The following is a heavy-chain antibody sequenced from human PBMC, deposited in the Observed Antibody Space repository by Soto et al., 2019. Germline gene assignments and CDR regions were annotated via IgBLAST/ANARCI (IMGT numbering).Heavy chain of an antibody. CDR1: GYTLTELS. V-gene: IGHV1-24*01. CDR3: AGVGWASPAAAGFMRGIYYFDY. Sequence: ASVKVSCKVSGYTLTELSMHWVRQAPGKGLEWMGGFDPEDGETIYAQKFQGRVTMTEDTSTDTAYMELSSLRSEDTAVYYCAGVGWASPAAAGFMRGIYYFDYWGQGTLVTVSS. J-gene: IGHJ4*02. D-gene: IGHD6-13*01. CDR2: FDPEDGET.